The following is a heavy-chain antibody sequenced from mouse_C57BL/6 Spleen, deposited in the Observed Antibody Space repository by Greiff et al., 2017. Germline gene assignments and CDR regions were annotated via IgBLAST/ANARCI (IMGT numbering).Heavy chain of an antibody. Sequence: VQLQQPGAELVKPGASVKLSCKASGYTFTSYWMHWVKPRPGQGLEWIVMIHPNRGSTNYNEKFKSKATLPVDQSSSTAYMQLSSLTSEDSAVYYCARKPITTVVATEYFDYWGQGTTLTVSA. V-gene: IGHV1-64*01. J-gene: IGHJ2*01. CDR3: ARKPITTVVATEYFDY. D-gene: IGHD1-1*01. CDR2: IHPNRGST. CDR1: GYTFTSYW.